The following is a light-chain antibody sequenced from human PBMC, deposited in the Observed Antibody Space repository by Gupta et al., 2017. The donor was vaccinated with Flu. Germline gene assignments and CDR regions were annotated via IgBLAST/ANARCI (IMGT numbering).Light chain of an antibody. CDR2: AAS. J-gene: IGKJ4*01. Sequence: DRVTINCRASQNINNYLSWYQHKPGKAPKLLIYAASSLQSGVPSRCSGSGSWTDFSLTISSLQPEDFATYFCQQNYSLPPLTFGEGTKVDIK. V-gene: IGKV1-39*01. CDR3: QQNYSLPPLT. CDR1: QNINNY.